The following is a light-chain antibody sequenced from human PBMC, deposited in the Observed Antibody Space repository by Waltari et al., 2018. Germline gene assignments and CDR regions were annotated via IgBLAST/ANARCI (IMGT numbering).Light chain of an antibody. J-gene: IGKJ4*01. CDR2: SAS. V-gene: IGKV1-9*01. CDR1: QGISNY. CDR3: QQLNSYPLT. Sequence: DIQLTQSPSFLSASVRDRVTITCRASQGISNYLAGYQQKPGKAPKLLIYSASTLQSGGPTRFSGSGSGTEFSLTISSLQPEDFATYYCQQLNSYPLTFGGGTKVEIK.